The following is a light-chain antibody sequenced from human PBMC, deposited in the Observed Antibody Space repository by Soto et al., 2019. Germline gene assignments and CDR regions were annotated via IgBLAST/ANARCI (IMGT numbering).Light chain of an antibody. CDR1: QDIRNY. V-gene: IGKV1-33*01. J-gene: IGKJ4*01. Sequence: DIQMTQSPSSLSASVGDRVTISCQASQDIRNYLNWYQQKPGKAPKLLIYDASNLETGVPTRFSGSGFGTDFTFTISSLQPEDIATYYCQQYDNRLTFGGGTKVDIK. CDR3: QQYDNRLT. CDR2: DAS.